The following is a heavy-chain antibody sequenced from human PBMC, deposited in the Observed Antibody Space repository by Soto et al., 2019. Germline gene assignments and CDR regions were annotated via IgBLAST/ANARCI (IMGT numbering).Heavy chain of an antibody. D-gene: IGHD4-17*01. V-gene: IGHV3-43D*04. CDR1: GFTFDDFA. CDR3: ANGGTVATHSHDYGVDI. CDR2: VNWDGDTT. Sequence: GGSLRLSCAASGFTFDDFAMCWVRQVPGKGLEWISLVNWDGDTTFYADSVKGRCMISRNKSKNTVYLQMNSLRSEDSAMYYCANGGTVATHSHDYGVDIWGRGTTVTVSS. J-gene: IGHJ6*02.